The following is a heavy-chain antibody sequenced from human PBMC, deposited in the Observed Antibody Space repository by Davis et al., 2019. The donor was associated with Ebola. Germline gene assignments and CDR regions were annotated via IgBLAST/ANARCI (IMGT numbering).Heavy chain of an antibody. CDR3: ARETAHWTTVTTYYFDY. Sequence: GSLRLSCAVYGGSFSGYYWSWIRQPPGKGLEWIGEINHSGSTNYNPSLKSRVTISVDTSKNQFSLKLSSVTAADTAVYYCARETAHWTTVTTYYFDYWGQGTLVTVSS. CDR2: INHSGST. V-gene: IGHV4-34*01. J-gene: IGHJ4*02. D-gene: IGHD4-17*01. CDR1: GGSFSGYY.